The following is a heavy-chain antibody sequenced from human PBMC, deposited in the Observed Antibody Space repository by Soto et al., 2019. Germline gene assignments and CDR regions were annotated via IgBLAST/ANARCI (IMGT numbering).Heavy chain of an antibody. Sequence: QLQLQESGSGLVEPAQTLSLTCIVSGDSISSGGFPWTWIRQSTGKGLEWIGYVYRTGATSYNPSLESRASISVDTSRNQFSLKLMSVTPADSAVYFCARDSYAMSSFALDVWGRGTAVTVSS. J-gene: IGHJ6*02. CDR3: ARDSYAMSSFALDV. D-gene: IGHD2-2*01. V-gene: IGHV4-30-2*06. CDR2: VYRTGAT. CDR1: GDSISSGGFP.